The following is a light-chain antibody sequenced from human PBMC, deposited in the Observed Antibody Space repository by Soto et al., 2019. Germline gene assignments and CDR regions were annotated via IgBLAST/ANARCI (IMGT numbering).Light chain of an antibody. CDR3: HEYDTSPMT. CDR1: QSVSSRY. J-gene: IGKJ4*01. V-gene: IGKV3-20*01. Sequence: EIVLTQSPGTLSLSPGDTATLSCRASQSVSSRYLGWYQQKPGQPPRRLIYGASSRATGIPDRFSGSRSGTYFTLTIGRLEPDDFAVYYYHEYDTSPMTFGGGTKVEIK. CDR2: GAS.